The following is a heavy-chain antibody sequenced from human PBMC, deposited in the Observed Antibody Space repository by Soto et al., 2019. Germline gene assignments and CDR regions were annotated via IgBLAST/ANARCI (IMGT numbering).Heavy chain of an antibody. CDR3: ARDGGLAEDGMDV. D-gene: IGHD3-10*01. Sequence: EVRLVETGGDLIQPWGSLRLSCAASGFIVSGNYMSWVRQAPGKGLEWVSVIYSGGSTYYADSVKGRFTISRDNSKNTLYLQMNSLRADDTAVYYCARDGGLAEDGMDVWGQGTTVTVSS. V-gene: IGHV3-53*02. CDR2: IYSGGST. J-gene: IGHJ6*02. CDR1: GFIVSGNY.